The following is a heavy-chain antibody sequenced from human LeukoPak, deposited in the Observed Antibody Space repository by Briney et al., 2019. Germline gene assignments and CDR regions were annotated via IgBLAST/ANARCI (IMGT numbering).Heavy chain of an antibody. CDR3: AGCSGGSCYDWFDP. CDR1: GGSFSGYY. CDR2: INHSGST. J-gene: IGHJ5*02. Sequence: SETLSLTCAVYGGSFSGYYWSWIRQPPGKGLEWIGEINHSGSTNYNPSLKSRVTISVDTSKNQFSLKLSSVTAADTAVYYCAGCSGGSCYDWFDPWGQGTLVTVSS. D-gene: IGHD2-15*01. V-gene: IGHV4-34*01.